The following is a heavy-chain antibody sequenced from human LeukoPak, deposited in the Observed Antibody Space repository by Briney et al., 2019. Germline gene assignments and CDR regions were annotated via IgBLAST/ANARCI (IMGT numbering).Heavy chain of an antibody. Sequence: PGGSLRLSCAASGFTVSSNYMSWVRQAPGKGLEWVSVIYSGGSTYYADSVKGRFTISRDNSKNTLYLQMNSLRAEDTAVYYCAKDFGRGYSYGYNYWGQGTVVTVSS. V-gene: IGHV3-53*01. CDR3: AKDFGRGYSYGYNY. D-gene: IGHD5-18*01. J-gene: IGHJ4*02. CDR1: GFTVSSNY. CDR2: IYSGGST.